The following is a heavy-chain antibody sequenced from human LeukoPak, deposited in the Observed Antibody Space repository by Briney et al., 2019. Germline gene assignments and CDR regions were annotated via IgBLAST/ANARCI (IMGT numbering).Heavy chain of an antibody. V-gene: IGHV3-23*01. D-gene: IGHD3/OR15-3a*01. CDR3: AKDLSSGTGRGFDH. CDR1: GFPFSAYA. CDR2: IRGGGKVS. J-gene: IGHJ4*02. Sequence: GGSLTLSCVASGFPFSAYAMSWVRQAPGKGLEWVSGIRGGGKVSYYPESVKDRFTIQRDNSKSTLYLQMNSLRAEDTALYYCAKDLSSGTGRGFDHWGQGTLVTVSS.